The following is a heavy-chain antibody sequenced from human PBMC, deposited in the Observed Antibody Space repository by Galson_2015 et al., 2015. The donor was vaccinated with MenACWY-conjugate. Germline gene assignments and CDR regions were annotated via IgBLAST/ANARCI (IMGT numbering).Heavy chain of an antibody. CDR2: ISSYSTYI. D-gene: IGHD1-1*01. Sequence: SLRLACAASGFTFSCYNMHWVRQAPGKGLQWVSSISSYSTYIYYEDSLKGRFTIYRDNANNSLYLELNTLRAEDTAVYFCAREDLSWKFDLWGQGTPVTVSS. V-gene: IGHV3-21*01. CDR3: AREDLSWKFDL. J-gene: IGHJ5*02. CDR1: GFTFSCYN.